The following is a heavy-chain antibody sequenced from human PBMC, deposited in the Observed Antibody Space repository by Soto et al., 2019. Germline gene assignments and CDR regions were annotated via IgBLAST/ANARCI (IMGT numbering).Heavy chain of an antibody. CDR3: AREPHYEFWSGPPLDY. J-gene: IGHJ4*02. Sequence: QVQLVQSGAEVKKPGASVKVSCKASGYTFTSYGISWVRQAPGQGLEWMGWISAYNGNTNYAQKLQGRVTMTTDTPTGTAYRELRSLRSDDTAVYYGAREPHYEFWSGPPLDYWGQGTLVTVSS. CDR1: GYTFTSYG. CDR2: ISAYNGNT. D-gene: IGHD3-3*01. V-gene: IGHV1-18*01.